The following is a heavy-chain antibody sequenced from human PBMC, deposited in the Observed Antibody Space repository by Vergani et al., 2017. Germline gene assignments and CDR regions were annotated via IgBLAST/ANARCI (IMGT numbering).Heavy chain of an antibody. CDR3: ARVGVVVPAAIYPPYYCYMDG. Sequence: QVQLVQSGAELKKPGSSVKVSCKASGGTFSSYAISWVRQAPGQGLEWMGRIIPIFGTANYAQKFQGRVTITADESTSTAYMELSRRRSEDTAVYYCARVGVVVPAAIYPPYYCYMDGWGKGTTVTVSS. V-gene: IGHV1-69*15. CDR1: GGTFSSYA. D-gene: IGHD2-2*02. CDR2: IIPIFGTA. J-gene: IGHJ6*03.